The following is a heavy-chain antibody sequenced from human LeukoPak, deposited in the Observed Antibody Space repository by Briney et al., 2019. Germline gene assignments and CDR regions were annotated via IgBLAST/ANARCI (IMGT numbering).Heavy chain of an antibody. V-gene: IGHV3-21*04. CDR2: ISSSGSYR. CDR3: ARDNERGRFSQRNWFDP. D-gene: IGHD1-1*01. CDR1: GFTFSSYS. Sequence: GGSLRLSCAASGFTFSSYSMNWVRQAPGKGLEWVSSISSSGSYRYYADSVKGRFTISRDNAKNSLYLQMSSLRAEDTAVYYCARDNERGRFSQRNWFDPWGQGTLVTVSS. J-gene: IGHJ5*02.